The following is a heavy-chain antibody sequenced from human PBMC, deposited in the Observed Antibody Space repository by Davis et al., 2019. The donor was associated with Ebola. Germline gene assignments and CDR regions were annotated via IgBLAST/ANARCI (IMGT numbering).Heavy chain of an antibody. CDR3: ARKYGYNWFDP. CDR1: GFSLRPSGVG. J-gene: IGHJ5*02. V-gene: IGHV2-5*02. Sequence: SGPTLVKPTQTLTLTCTLSGFSLRPSGVGVGWIRQPPGKALEWLALVYSDDTKRYRPSLKSRLTITKDTSGNQVVLTMTNMEPVDTATYYCARKYGYNWFDPWGQGTLVTVSS. D-gene: IGHD2/OR15-2a*01. CDR2: VYSDDTK.